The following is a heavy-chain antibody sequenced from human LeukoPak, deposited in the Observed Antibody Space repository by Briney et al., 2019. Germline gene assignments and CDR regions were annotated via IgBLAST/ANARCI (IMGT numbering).Heavy chain of an antibody. J-gene: IGHJ4*02. V-gene: IGHV4-34*01. D-gene: IGHD2-21*02. CDR1: GGSFSGYY. CDR2: INHSGST. Sequence: SETLSLTCAVYGGSFSGYYWRWMRQPPGKGLEWIGEINHSGSTNYNPSLKSRVTISVDTSKNQFSLKLSSVTAADTAVYYCARVSSLLSSFDYWGQGTLVTVSS. CDR3: ARVSSLLSSFDY.